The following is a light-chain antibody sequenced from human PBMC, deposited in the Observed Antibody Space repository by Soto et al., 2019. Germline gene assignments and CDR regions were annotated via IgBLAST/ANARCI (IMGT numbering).Light chain of an antibody. CDR1: SSDVGGYNY. Sequence: QSVLTQPASVSGSPGQSITISCTGTSSDVGGYNYVSWYQQHPGKAPKLMIYDVSNRPSGVSNRFSGSKSGNTASLTISGLQAEDEADYYSSSYTSSSTLYVLGTGTKLTAL. CDR2: DVS. V-gene: IGLV2-14*01. CDR3: SSYTSSSTLYV. J-gene: IGLJ1*01.